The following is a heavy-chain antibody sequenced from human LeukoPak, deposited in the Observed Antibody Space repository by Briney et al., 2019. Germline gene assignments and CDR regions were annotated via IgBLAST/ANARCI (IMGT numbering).Heavy chain of an antibody. D-gene: IGHD1-1*01. CDR1: GGSISNSNW. V-gene: IGHV4-4*02. Sequence: SETLSLTCAVSGGSISNSNWWNWVRQPPGKGLEWIGEIYHSGSTNYNPSLRSRVTISVDRSKNQFSLKLSSVTAADTAVYYCAGEELDRRYYYYYYGMDVWGQGTTVTVSS. CDR3: AGEELDRRYYYYYYGMDV. J-gene: IGHJ6*02. CDR2: IYHSGST.